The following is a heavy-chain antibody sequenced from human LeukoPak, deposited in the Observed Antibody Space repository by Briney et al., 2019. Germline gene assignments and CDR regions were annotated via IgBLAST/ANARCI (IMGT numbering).Heavy chain of an antibody. D-gene: IGHD3-3*01. J-gene: IGHJ4*02. Sequence: SQTLSLTCAISGDSVSSNSAAWSWIRQSPSRGLEWLGRTYYRSKWYNDYAVSVKSRITINPDTSKNQFSLQLNSVTPEDTAVYYCAREPFDYDFWVVPRSYYFDYWGQGTLVTVSS. V-gene: IGHV6-1*01. CDR2: TYYRSKWYN. CDR1: GDSVSSNSAA. CDR3: AREPFDYDFWVVPRSYYFDY.